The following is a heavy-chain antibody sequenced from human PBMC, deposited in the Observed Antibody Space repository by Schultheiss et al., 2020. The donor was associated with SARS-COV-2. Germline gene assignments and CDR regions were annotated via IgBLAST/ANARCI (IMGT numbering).Heavy chain of an antibody. J-gene: IGHJ5*02. CDR1: GFTFSSYD. CDR3: ARDHRTRSAVAVPNANWFDP. CDR2: ISYDGSNK. D-gene: IGHD6-19*01. V-gene: IGHV3-30*12. Sequence: GESLKISCAASGFTFSSYDMHWVRQAPGKGLEWVAVISYDGSNKYYADSVKGRFTISRDNAKNSLYLQMNSLRAEDTAVYYCARDHRTRSAVAVPNANWFDPWGQGTLVTVSS.